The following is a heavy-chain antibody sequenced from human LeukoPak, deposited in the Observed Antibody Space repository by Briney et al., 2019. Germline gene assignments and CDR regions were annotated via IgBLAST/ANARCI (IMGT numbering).Heavy chain of an antibody. Sequence: PSQTLSLTCTVSGGSISSGGYYWSWIRQHPGKGLEWIGEINHSGSTNYNPSLKSRVTISVDTSKNQFSLKLSSVTAADTAVYYCARLAPIQLWLYDYWGQGTLVTVSS. CDR2: INHSGST. D-gene: IGHD5-18*01. V-gene: IGHV4-31*03. CDR3: ARLAPIQLWLYDY. CDR1: GGSISSGGYY. J-gene: IGHJ4*02.